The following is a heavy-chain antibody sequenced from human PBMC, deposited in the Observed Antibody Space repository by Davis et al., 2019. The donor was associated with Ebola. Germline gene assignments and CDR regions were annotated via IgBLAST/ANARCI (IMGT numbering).Heavy chain of an antibody. J-gene: IGHJ6*02. CDR3: ARPGASHYYGMDV. V-gene: IGHV4-59*05. CDR1: GGSISSYY. Sequence: SETLSLTCTVSGGSISSYYWSWIRQPPGKGLEWIGSIYYSGSTYYNPSLKSRVTISVDTSKNQFSLKLSSVTAADTAVYYCARPGASHYYGMDVWGQGATVTVSS. D-gene: IGHD1-14*01. CDR2: IYYSGST.